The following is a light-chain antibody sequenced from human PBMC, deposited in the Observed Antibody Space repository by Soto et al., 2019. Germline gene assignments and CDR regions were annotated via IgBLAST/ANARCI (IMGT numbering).Light chain of an antibody. CDR2: GAS. V-gene: IGKV3-20*01. CDR1: QSVSSSY. CDR3: QQYGSSPQT. Sequence: IVLTQSPGPLSFSPGERATLSCKSSQSVSSSYLAWYQQKPGQAPRLLIYGASSRATGIPDRFSGSWSGTDFTLTISRLEPEDFAVYYCQQYGSSPQTLGQGTRLEIK. J-gene: IGKJ5*01.